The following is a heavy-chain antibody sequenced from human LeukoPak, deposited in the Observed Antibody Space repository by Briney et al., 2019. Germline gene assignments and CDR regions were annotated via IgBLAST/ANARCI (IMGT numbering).Heavy chain of an antibody. Sequence: ASVKVSCKASRFTLTSSAMQWVRQARGQRLEWIGWIVVGSGNTNYAQKFQERVTITRDMSTSTAYMELSSLRSEDTAVYYCAAVMAVADWYFDLWGRGTLVTVSS. CDR3: AAVMAVADWYFDL. CDR1: RFTLTSSA. CDR2: IVVGSGNT. J-gene: IGHJ2*01. D-gene: IGHD6-19*01. V-gene: IGHV1-58*02.